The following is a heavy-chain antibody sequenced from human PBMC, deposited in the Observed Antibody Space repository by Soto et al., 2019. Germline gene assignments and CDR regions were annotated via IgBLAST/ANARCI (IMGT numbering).Heavy chain of an antibody. Sequence: GASVKVSCKASGGTFSSYTISCVRQAPGQGLEWMGRIIPILGIANYAQKFQGRVTITADKSTSTAYMELSSLRSEDTAVYYCARVGYSSSPLEYWGQGTLVTVSS. D-gene: IGHD6-6*01. V-gene: IGHV1-69*02. CDR2: IIPILGIA. CDR3: ARVGYSSSPLEY. J-gene: IGHJ4*02. CDR1: GGTFSSYT.